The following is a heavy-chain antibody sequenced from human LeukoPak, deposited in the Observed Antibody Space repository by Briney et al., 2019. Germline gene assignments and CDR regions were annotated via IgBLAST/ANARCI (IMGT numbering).Heavy chain of an antibody. V-gene: IGHV3-48*03. J-gene: IGHJ4*02. CDR1: GFTFSTYE. CDR3: ASYSGSYYYFDY. D-gene: IGHD1-26*01. CDR2: ISPSGSTI. Sequence: GGSLRLSCAASGFTFSTYEMSWVRQAPGKGLEWVSYISPSGSTIHYADSVKGRFSISRDNAKNSLYLQMNSLRAEDTAVYYCASYSGSYYYFDYWGQGTLVTVSS.